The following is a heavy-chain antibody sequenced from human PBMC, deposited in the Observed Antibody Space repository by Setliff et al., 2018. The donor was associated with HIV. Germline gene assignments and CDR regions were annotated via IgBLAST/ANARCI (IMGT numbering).Heavy chain of an antibody. Sequence: PSETLSLTCTVSGGSISSGDYYWTWIRQPPGKGLEWIGYIYNSGSTYYEPSLGGRVTISIDRSKNQFSLKLNSVTAADTAVYYCARETNASGSLTAYWYFDLWGRGTLVTVSS. J-gene: IGHJ2*01. D-gene: IGHD3-10*01. CDR1: GGSISSGDYY. CDR2: IYNSGST. CDR3: ARETNASGSLTAYWYFDL. V-gene: IGHV4-30-4*08.